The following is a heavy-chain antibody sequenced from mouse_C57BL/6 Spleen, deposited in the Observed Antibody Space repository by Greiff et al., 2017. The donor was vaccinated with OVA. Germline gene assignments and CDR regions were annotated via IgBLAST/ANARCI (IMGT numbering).Heavy chain of an antibody. CDR1: GYSITSGYY. V-gene: IGHV3-6*01. Sequence: EVKLVESGPGLVKPSQSLSLTCSVTGYSITSGYYWNWIRQFPGNKLEWMGYISYDGSNNYNPSLKNRISITRDTSKNQFFLKLNSVTTEDTATYYCASGDSSFDYWGQGTTLTVSS. D-gene: IGHD1-1*01. CDR3: ASGDSSFDY. CDR2: ISYDGSN. J-gene: IGHJ2*01.